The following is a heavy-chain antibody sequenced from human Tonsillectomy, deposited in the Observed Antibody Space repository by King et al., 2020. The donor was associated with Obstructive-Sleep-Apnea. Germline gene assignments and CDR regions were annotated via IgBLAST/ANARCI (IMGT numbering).Heavy chain of an antibody. D-gene: IGHD3-10*01. CDR3: ARDREFYYYGSGSKDYYFDY. CDR1: GFTFSSYA. Sequence: QLVQSGGGVVQPGRSLRLSCAASGFTFSSYAMHWVRQAPGKGLELVAVISYDGSNKYYANSVKGRFTLSKDNSKNTLYLQMNSLRAEDTAVYYCARDREFYYYGSGSKDYYFDYWGQGTLVTVSS. V-gene: IGHV3-30*04. J-gene: IGHJ4*02. CDR2: ISYDGSNK.